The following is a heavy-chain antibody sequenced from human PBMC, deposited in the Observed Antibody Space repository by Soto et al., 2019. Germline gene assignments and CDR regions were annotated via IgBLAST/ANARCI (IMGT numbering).Heavy chain of an antibody. CDR2: INAGNGNT. D-gene: IGHD6-19*01. Sequence: ASVKVSCKASGYTLTSYAMHWVRQAPGQRLEWMGWINAGNGNTKYSQKFQGRVTITRDTSASTAYMELSSLRSEDTAVYYCARAYPSPRPIAVAAFDYWGQGTLVTVSS. V-gene: IGHV1-3*01. CDR1: GYTLTSYA. J-gene: IGHJ4*02. CDR3: ARAYPSPRPIAVAAFDY.